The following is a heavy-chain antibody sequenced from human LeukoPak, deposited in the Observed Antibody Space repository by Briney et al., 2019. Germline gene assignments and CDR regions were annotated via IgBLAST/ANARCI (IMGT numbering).Heavy chain of an antibody. D-gene: IGHD3-9*01. V-gene: IGHV4-4*08. J-gene: IGHJ6*03. Sequence: KASETLSLTCTVSGGSISSYYWSWIRQPPGKGLEWIGYIYTSGSTNYNPSLKSRVTMSVDTSKNQFSLKLSSVTAADTAVYYCARGLDWYVSGYYYYYYMDVWGKGTTVTISS. CDR2: IYTSGST. CDR3: ARGLDWYVSGYYYYYYMDV. CDR1: GGSISSYY.